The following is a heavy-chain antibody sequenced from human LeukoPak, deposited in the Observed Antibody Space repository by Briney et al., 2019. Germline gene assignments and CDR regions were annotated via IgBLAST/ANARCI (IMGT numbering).Heavy chain of an antibody. CDR1: GFTFSSYA. J-gene: IGHJ5*01. D-gene: IGHD5-18*01. Sequence: PGGSLRLSCAASGFTFSSYAMSWVRQAPGKGLEWVSVFSGSGGHTFYADSVKGRFTISRDNSKKTLFLQMNSLRAEGTAVYYCARDLGSYVDSWGHGTLVTVSS. V-gene: IGHV3-23*01. CDR2: FSGSGGHT. CDR3: ARDLGSYVDS.